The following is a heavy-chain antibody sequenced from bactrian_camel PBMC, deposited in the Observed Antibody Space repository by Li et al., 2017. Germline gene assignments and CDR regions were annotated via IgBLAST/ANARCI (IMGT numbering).Heavy chain of an antibody. CDR1: GFTDSSYC. Sequence: DVQLVESGGGSVQAGGSLRLSCLASGFTDSSYCWGWFRQAPGNECELVSSISSDGSIYYAASVKGRFTISQVDANNTLYLQMSSVKPEDGAVYYCAAAVFPCKVADVGSFDYWGQGTQVTVS. D-gene: IGHD7*01. V-gene: IGHV3S67*01. CDR2: ISSDGSI. CDR3: AAAVFPCKVADVGSFDY. J-gene: IGHJ4*01.